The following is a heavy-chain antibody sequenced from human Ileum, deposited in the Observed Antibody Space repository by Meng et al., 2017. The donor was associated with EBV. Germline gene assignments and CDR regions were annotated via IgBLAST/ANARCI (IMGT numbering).Heavy chain of an antibody. V-gene: IGHV1-18*01. CDR2: ISAYNGNT. CDR1: GYIFNNYG. CDR3: ARDLPGGTKGTWLDL. D-gene: IGHD1-14*01. J-gene: IGHJ5*02. Sequence: VQVVQSGAEVKKTGASVKVACKASGYIFNNYGVSWVRQAPGQGPEWMGWISAYNGNTNYAQNFQGRFTMTTDTSTSTAYMELRSLRSDDTAVYYCARDLPGGTKGTWLDLWGQGTLVTVSS.